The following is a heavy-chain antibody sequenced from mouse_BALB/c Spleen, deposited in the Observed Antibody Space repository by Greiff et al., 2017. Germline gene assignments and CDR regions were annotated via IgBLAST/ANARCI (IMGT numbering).Heavy chain of an antibody. D-gene: IGHD2-2*01. CDR2: ISNSCGSS. CDR1: GFTFSCHS. Sequence: VESGGGLVQPGGSPKLPCAASGFTFSCHSMSWVRQSSEKRLEWVAYISNSCGSSYYHDTVKGRVTISRDNAKNTLYLQMSSPKSEDTAMYYGASLGDGNDRVYFDYWGQGTTVTVSS. J-gene: IGHJ2*01. CDR3: ASLGDGNDRVYFDY. V-gene: IGHV5-12-2*01.